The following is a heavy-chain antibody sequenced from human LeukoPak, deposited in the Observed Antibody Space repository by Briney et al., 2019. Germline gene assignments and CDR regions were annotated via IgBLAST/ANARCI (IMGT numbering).Heavy chain of an antibody. CDR2: ISGSGGGT. CDR1: GLTLSNYG. Sequence: GGSLRLSCAVSGLTLSNYGMSWVRQAPGKGLEWVAGISGSGGGTVYADSVKGRFTLYSDYSRNTVYFQLNNLRVEDTGIYYCARASRVSTTDAVRWGQGTLVTVS. D-gene: IGHD1-14*01. V-gene: IGHV3-23*01. J-gene: IGHJ4*02. CDR3: ARASRVSTTDAVR.